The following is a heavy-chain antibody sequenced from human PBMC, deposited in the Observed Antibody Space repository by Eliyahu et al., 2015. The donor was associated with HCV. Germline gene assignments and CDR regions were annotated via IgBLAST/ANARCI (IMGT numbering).Heavy chain of an antibody. CDR2: ISGSGGST. J-gene: IGHJ3*02. CDR3: ATIKGDHAVLDAFDI. V-gene: IGHV3-23*01. D-gene: IGHD5-24*01. Sequence: EVQLLESGGGLVQPGGSLRLXCAASGFTFSXYAMSWVRQAPGKGLEWVSAISGSGGSTYYADSVKGRFTISRDNSKNTLYLQMNSLRAEDTAVYYCATIKGDHAVLDAFDIWGQGTMVTVSS. CDR1: GFTFSXYA.